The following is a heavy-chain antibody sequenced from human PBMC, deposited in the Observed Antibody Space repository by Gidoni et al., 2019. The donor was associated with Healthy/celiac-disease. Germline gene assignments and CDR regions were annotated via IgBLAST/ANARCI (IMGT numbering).Heavy chain of an antibody. CDR2: ISGSGCCT. V-gene: IGHV3-23*01. CDR3: AKRRGDAFDI. CDR1: GVTCSSFA. Sequence: EVQLLESGGGLVQPGGSLRLSCADSGVTCSSFAMTWVRQAPGKGLEWVSAISGSGCCTYYADSVKGRFTISRYNSKNTLYRQMNSLIAEDTAVYYCAKRRGDAFDILGQGTMVTVSS. J-gene: IGHJ3*02.